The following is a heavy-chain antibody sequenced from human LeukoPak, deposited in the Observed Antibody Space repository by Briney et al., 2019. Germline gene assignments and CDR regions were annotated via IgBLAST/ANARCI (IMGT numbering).Heavy chain of an antibody. CDR2: IYYRGST. V-gene: IGHV4-59*01. CDR3: ARDRDNSGWNDF. CDR1: GGSISSYY. J-gene: IGHJ4*02. D-gene: IGHD6-19*01. Sequence: PSGTLSLTCTVSGGSISSYYWSWIRQPPGKGLEWIGYIYYRGSTNYNPSLKSRVTISVDTSKNQFSLKLSSVTAADTAVYYCARDRDNSGWNDFWGQGTLVTVSS.